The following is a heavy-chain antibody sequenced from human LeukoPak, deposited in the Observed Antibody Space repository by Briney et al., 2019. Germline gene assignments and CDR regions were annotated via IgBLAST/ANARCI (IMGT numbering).Heavy chain of an antibody. CDR1: GFGFTSYW. J-gene: IGHJ4*02. CDR3: ATNHRYSGSFY. CDR2: IYPGDSDT. Sequence: GESLKISCKGSGFGFTSYWIGWVRQMPGKGLEWMGIIYPGDSDTRYSPSFQGQVTISADKSISTAYLQWSSLKSADTAMYYCATNHRYSGSFYWGQGTLVTVSS. V-gene: IGHV5-51*01. D-gene: IGHD1-26*01.